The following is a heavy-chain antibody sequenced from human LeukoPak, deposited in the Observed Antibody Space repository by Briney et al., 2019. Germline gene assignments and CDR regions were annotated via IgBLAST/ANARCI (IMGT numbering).Heavy chain of an antibody. CDR3: AKDVGSSITARRAFDY. J-gene: IGHJ4*02. V-gene: IGHV3-23*01. D-gene: IGHD6-6*01. CDR2: ISGSGAST. Sequence: GGSLRLSCAASGFTFSSNAMSWVRQAPGKGLEWVSSISGSGASTYYADSVKGRFTIYRDNSKNTLYLQMNSLRAEDTAIYYCAKDVGSSITARRAFDYWGQGSLVTVPS. CDR1: GFTFSSNA.